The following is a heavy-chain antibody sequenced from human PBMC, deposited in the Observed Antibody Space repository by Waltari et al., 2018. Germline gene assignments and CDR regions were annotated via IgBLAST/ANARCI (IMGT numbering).Heavy chain of an antibody. CDR3: ASQYQSSSSGWYFDL. V-gene: IGHV4-4*02. CDR1: GGSISSSNW. Sequence: QVQLQESGPGLVKPSGTLSLTCAVSGGSISSSNWWSWVRQPPGKGLEWIGEIYHSGSTTYNPSLKSRVTISVDKSKNQFSLKLSSVTAADTAVYYCASQYQSSSSGWYFDLWGRGTLVTVSS. CDR2: IYHSGST. J-gene: IGHJ2*01. D-gene: IGHD6-6*01.